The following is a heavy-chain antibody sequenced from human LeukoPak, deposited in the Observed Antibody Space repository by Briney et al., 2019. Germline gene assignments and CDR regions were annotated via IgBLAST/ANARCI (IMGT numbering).Heavy chain of an antibody. CDR2: IYYSGST. D-gene: IGHD3-3*01. CDR1: GGSISSYY. Sequence: SETLSLTCTVSGGSISSYYWSWIRQPPGKGLEWIGYIYYSGSTNYNPSLKSRVTISVDTSKNQFSLKLSSVTAADTAVYYCARGGGYYDFWSSVYYFDYWGQGTLVTVSS. V-gene: IGHV4-59*01. CDR3: ARGGGYYDFWSSVYYFDY. J-gene: IGHJ4*02.